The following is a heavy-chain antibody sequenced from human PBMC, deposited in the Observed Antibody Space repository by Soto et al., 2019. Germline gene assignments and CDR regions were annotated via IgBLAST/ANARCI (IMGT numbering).Heavy chain of an antibody. D-gene: IGHD6-6*01. CDR1: GGSVSSGSYY. CDR2: IYYSGST. CDR3: ARGSQSLVRVGWFDP. J-gene: IGHJ5*02. Sequence: SETLSLTCTVSGGSVSSGSYYWSWIRQPPGKGLEWIGYIYYSGSTNYNPSLKSRVTISVDTSKNQFSLELSSLRSEDTAVYYCARGSQSLVRVGWFDPWGQGTLVTVSS. V-gene: IGHV4-61*01.